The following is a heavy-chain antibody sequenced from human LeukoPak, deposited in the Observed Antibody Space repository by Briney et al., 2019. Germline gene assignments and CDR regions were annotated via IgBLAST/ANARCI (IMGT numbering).Heavy chain of an antibody. V-gene: IGHV6-1*01. J-gene: IGHJ6*03. CDR2: TYYRSKWYN. CDR1: GDSVSSNSAA. CDR3: ARDPTFYSSSGYYYMDV. Sequence: SQTLSLTCAISGDSVSSNSAAWNWIRQSPSRGLEWLGRTYYRSKWYNDYAVSVKSRITINPDTSKNQFSLQLNSVTPEDTAVYYCARDPTFYSSSGYYYMDVWGKGTTVTVSS. D-gene: IGHD6-6*01.